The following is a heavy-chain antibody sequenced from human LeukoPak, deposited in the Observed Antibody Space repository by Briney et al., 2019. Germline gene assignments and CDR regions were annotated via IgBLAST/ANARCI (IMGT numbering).Heavy chain of an antibody. Sequence: SETLSLTCSVSGGSISDYYWSWIRQPPGKGLEWIGFIYYSGSTNHNPSLKSRVTISVDTSKNQFSLRLTSVTAADTAVYYCARAGRYGSSGYYYHAFDLWGQGTMVTVSS. CDR3: ARAGRYGSSGYYYHAFDL. J-gene: IGHJ3*01. V-gene: IGHV4-59*01. D-gene: IGHD3-22*01. CDR1: GGSISDYY. CDR2: IYYSGST.